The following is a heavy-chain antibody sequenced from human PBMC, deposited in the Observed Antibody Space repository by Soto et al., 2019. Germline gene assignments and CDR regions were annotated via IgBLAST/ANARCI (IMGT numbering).Heavy chain of an antibody. J-gene: IGHJ4*02. CDR2: VSYDGTNK. V-gene: IGHV3-30*18. CDR1: GFTFSSYG. D-gene: IGHD6-13*01. Sequence: QVQLVESGGGVVQPGRSLRLSCAASGFTFSSYGMHWVRQAPGKGLEWVAVVSYDGTNKYYADSVKGRFTISRDNSKNTLYLQMNSLRAEDTAVYDCVKDHSSSWSYLDSWGQGTLVTVSS. CDR3: VKDHSSSWSYLDS.